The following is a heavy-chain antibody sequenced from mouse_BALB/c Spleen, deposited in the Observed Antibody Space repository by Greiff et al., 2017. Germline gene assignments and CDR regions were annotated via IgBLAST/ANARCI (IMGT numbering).Heavy chain of an antibody. V-gene: IGHV5-17*02. CDR3: ARGYGSSHFDY. CDR2: ISSGSSTI. CDR1: GFTFSSFG. Sequence: EVKLVESGGGLVQPGGSRKLSCAASGFTFSSFGMHWVRQAPEKGLEWVAYISSGSSTIYYADTVKGRFTISRDNPKNTLFLQMTSLMSEDTAMYYCARGYGSSHFDYWGQGTTRTVSA. J-gene: IGHJ2*01. D-gene: IGHD1-1*01.